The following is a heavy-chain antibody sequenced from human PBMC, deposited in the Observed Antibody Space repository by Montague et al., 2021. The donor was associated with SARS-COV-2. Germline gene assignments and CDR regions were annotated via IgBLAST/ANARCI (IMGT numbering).Heavy chain of an antibody. D-gene: IGHD3-3*01. CDR2: SNHRGGT. V-gene: IGHV4-34*01. J-gene: IGHJ3*02. CDR3: ARGTGPRAITLFGVIISAHVFDI. CDR1: GGSFSGYY. Sequence: SETLSLTCAVYGGSFSGYYWSWIRQPPGKGLEWMGESNHRGGTNYNPSLKSRVIISVDTSKNQFSLKLSSVTAAATAVYYCARGTGPRAITLFGVIISAHVFDIWGQGTMVTVSS.